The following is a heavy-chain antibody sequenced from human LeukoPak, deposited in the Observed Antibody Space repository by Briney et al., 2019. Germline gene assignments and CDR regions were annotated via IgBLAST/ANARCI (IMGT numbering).Heavy chain of an antibody. Sequence: GGSLRLSCAASGFTFNIYEMNWVRQAPGKGLEWVSAISRTGGALYYADSVMGRFTISRDDPKNTLYLQMDNLRADDTAVYYCAMGSTDYFYYMDVWGKGTTVTVSS. CDR2: ISRTGGAL. V-gene: IGHV3-23*01. J-gene: IGHJ6*03. D-gene: IGHD2-21*02. CDR1: GFTFNIYE. CDR3: AMGSTDYFYYMDV.